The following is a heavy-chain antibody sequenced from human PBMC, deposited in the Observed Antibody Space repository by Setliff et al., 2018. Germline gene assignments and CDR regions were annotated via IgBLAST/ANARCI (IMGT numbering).Heavy chain of an antibody. CDR3: ARGFDVCGGGACYTDGPYYFDY. CDR2: IHYSGTT. Sequence: PSETLSLTCSVSGGSISTYHWSWIRQPPEKGLEWIAYIHYSGTTNYNPPLKSRVTIFVDTSKNQFSLKLSSVAAADTAVYYCARGFDVCGGGACYTDGPYYFDYWGLGTLVTVSS. V-gene: IGHV4-59*12. CDR1: GGSISTYH. D-gene: IGHD2-21*02. J-gene: IGHJ4*02.